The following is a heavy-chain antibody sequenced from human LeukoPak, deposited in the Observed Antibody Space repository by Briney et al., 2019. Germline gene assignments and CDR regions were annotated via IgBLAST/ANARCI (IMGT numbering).Heavy chain of an antibody. CDR3: ARAQGQWIQHPAYYYMDG. CDR1: GGSKSSYY. V-gene: IGHV4-59*01. Sequence: SETLSLNCTGSGGSKSSYYWSWIREPPGKGLEGIGYIYYSGITNYNPSLKSRDTISVDTSKNQFSLKLSSVTAADTAVYYCARAQGQWIQHPAYYYMDGWGKGTTVTIYS. J-gene: IGHJ6*03. CDR2: IYYSGIT. D-gene: IGHD5-18*01.